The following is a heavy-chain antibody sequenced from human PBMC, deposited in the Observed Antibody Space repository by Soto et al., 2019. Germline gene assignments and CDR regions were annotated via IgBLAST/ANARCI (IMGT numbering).Heavy chain of an antibody. CDR2: IIPIFGTA. J-gene: IGHJ6*02. D-gene: IGHD5-18*01. CDR3: AGWRRETLLRGYSYPTPYGMDV. CDR1: GGTFSSYA. Sequence: GASVKVCCKASGGTFSSYAISWVRQAPGQGLEWMGGIIPIFGTANYAQKFQGRVTITADESTSTAYMELSSLRSEDTAVYYCAGWRRETLLRGYSYPTPYGMDVWGQGTTVTVSS. V-gene: IGHV1-69*13.